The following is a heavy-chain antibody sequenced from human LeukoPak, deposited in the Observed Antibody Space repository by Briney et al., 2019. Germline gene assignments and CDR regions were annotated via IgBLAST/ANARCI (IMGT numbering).Heavy chain of an antibody. CDR1: GFTFSSYA. CDR3: AKDPRLLWFGELLEYYFDY. Sequence: GGSLRLSCAASGFTFSSYAMSWVRQAPGKGLEWVSAISGSGGSTYYADSVKGRFTISRDNSKNTLYLQMNSLRAEDTAVYYCAKDPRLLWFGELLEYYFDYWGQGTLVTVSS. D-gene: IGHD3-10*01. J-gene: IGHJ4*02. V-gene: IGHV3-23*01. CDR2: ISGSGGST.